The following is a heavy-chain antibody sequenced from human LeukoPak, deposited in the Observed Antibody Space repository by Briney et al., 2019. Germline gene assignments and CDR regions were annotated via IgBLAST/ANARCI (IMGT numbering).Heavy chain of an antibody. CDR3: ARDNRTYYDFWSGYQPLYYFDY. J-gene: IGHJ4*02. CDR1: GYTFTGYY. CDR2: INPNSGGT. D-gene: IGHD3-3*01. V-gene: IGHV1-2*04. Sequence: ASVTVSCKASGYTFTGYYMHWVRQAPGQGLEWMGWINPNSGGTNYAQKFQGWVTMTRDTSISTAYMELSRLRSDDTAVYYCARDNRTYYDFWSGYQPLYYFDYWGQGTLVTVSS.